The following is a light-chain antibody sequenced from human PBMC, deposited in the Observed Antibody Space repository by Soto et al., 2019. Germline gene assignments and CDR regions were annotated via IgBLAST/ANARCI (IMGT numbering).Light chain of an antibody. Sequence: QSALTQPASVSGSAGQSITISCTGTSSDVGGYNLVSWYQQHPGKAPKLMIYDVSKRPSGVSNRFSGSKSGNTASLTISGLQAEDEADYYCSSYTSSSTYVFGTGTKVT. CDR2: DVS. CDR3: SSYTSSSTYV. V-gene: IGLV2-14*02. CDR1: SSDVGGYNL. J-gene: IGLJ1*01.